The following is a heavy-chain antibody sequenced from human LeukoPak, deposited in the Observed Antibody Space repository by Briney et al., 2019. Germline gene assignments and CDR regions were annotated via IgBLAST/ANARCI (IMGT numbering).Heavy chain of an antibody. D-gene: IGHD6-13*01. CDR3: AREFSDHESSIWFDP. CDR2: IRYDGSNK. Sequence: PGGSLRLSCVASGFTFSNYGMHWVRQAPGKGLEWVAFIRYDGSNKYYADSVKGRFTISRDNSKNTLYLQMNSLRAEDTAVYYCAREFSDHESSIWFDPWGQGTLVTVSS. J-gene: IGHJ5*02. V-gene: IGHV3-30*02. CDR1: GFTFSNYG.